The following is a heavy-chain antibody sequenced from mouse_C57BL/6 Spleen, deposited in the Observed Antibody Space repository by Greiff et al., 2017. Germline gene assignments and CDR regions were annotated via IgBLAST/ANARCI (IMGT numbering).Heavy chain of an antibody. CDR1: GFTFSSYG. J-gene: IGHJ2*01. V-gene: IGHV5-6*01. D-gene: IGHD1-1*01. CDR2: ISSGGSYT. Sequence: VQLVESGGDLVKPGGSLKLSCAASGFTFSSYGMSWVRQTPDKRLEWVATISSGGSYTYYPDSVKGRFTISRDNAKNTLYLQMSSLKSEDTAMYYCARQPVYYGSSYPYYFDYWGQGTTLTVSS. CDR3: ARQPVYYGSSYPYYFDY.